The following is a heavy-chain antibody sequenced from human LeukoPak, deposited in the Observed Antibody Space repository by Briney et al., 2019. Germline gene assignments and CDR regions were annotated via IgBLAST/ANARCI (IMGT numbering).Heavy chain of an antibody. D-gene: IGHD2-2*01. J-gene: IGHJ6*03. CDR2: IYTSGST. V-gene: IGHV4-4*07. CDR3: ARDVVVPAAILMEYYYYYMDV. Sequence: PSETLPLTCTVSGGSISSYYWSWIRQPAGKGLEWIGRIYTSGSTNYNPSLKSRVTISVDTSKNQFSLKLSSVTAADTAVYYCARDVVVPAAILMEYYYYYMDVWGKGTTVTISS. CDR1: GGSISSYY.